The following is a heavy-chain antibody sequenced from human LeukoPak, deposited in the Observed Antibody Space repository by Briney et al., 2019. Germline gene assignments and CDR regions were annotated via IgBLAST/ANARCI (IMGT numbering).Heavy chain of an antibody. V-gene: IGHV3-15*01. CDR1: GFTFSNSW. CDR2: IKSKPDGGTT. D-gene: IGHD3-3*01. CDR3: TTPTSTYYDFWSGYYTGDY. J-gene: IGHJ4*02. Sequence: GGSLRLSCAASGFTFSNSWMSWVRQAPGKGLEWVGRIKSKPDGGTTDYAAPVKGRFTISRDDSKNTLYLQMNSLKTENTAVYYCTTPTSTYYDFWSGYYTGDYWGQGTLVTVSS.